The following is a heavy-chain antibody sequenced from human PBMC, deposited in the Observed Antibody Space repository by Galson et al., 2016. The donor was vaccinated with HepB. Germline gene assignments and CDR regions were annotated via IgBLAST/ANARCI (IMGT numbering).Heavy chain of an antibody. CDR1: GGSISSGTYY. J-gene: IGHJ4*02. V-gene: IGHV4-39*01. D-gene: IGHD6-13*01. Sequence: SESLSLTCTVSGGSISSGTYYWGWIRQPPGKGLEWIGTIYSGVRTYYNPSGMSRLTISVDTSKNQFSLRLSSVTAADTAVYYCARHGRTAAVEFDYWGQGTLVTVSS. CDR3: ARHGRTAAVEFDY. CDR2: IYSGVRT.